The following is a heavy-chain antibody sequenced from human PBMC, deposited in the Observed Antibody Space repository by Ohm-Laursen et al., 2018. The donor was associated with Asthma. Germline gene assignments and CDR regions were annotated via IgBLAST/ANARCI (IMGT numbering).Heavy chain of an antibody. CDR3: ARGVAGTTDYYYYDMDV. Sequence: ASVKVSCKASGYTFTSYYMHWVRHAPGQGLEWMGIINPSGGSTSYAQKFQGRVTMTRDTSTSTVYMELSSLRSEDTAVYYCARGVAGTTDYYYYDMDVWGQGTTVTVSS. J-gene: IGHJ6*02. CDR1: GYTFTSYY. V-gene: IGHV1-46*01. D-gene: IGHD1-1*01. CDR2: INPSGGST.